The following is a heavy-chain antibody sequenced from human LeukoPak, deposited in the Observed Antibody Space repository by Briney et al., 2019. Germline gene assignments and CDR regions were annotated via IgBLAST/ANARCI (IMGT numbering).Heavy chain of an antibody. J-gene: IGHJ3*02. D-gene: IGHD1-26*01. V-gene: IGHV3-33*01. Sequence: GGSLRLSCAASGFTFSSYYMHWVRQAPGKGLEWVAVIWYDGSNKYYADSVKGRFTISRDNSKNTLYLQMNSLRAADTAVYYCARVGATHGMDAFDIWGQGTMVTVSS. CDR2: IWYDGSNK. CDR3: ARVGATHGMDAFDI. CDR1: GFTFSSYY.